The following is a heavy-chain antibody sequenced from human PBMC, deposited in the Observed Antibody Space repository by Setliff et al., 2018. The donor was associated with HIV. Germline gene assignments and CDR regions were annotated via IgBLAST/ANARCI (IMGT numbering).Heavy chain of an antibody. J-gene: IGHJ2*01. D-gene: IGHD2-15*01. V-gene: IGHV4-38-2*01. CDR2: IHESGRT. Sequence: PSETLSLTCGVSGYSLTSGYYWGWIRQPPGKGLEWIGSIHESGRTYYNPSLKSRVTIAVDTSKNQFSLKLSSVTAADTAVYYCARVKSRWWYFDLWGRGTLVTVSS. CDR1: GYSLTSGYY. CDR3: ARVKSRWWYFDL.